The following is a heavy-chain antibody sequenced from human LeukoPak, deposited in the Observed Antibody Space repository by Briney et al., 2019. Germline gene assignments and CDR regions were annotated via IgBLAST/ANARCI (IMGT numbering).Heavy chain of an antibody. J-gene: IGHJ5*02. V-gene: IGHV3-21*04. CDR3: ARYITMVRGVTISNWFDP. Sequence: PGGSLRLSCAASGFTFSSYGMHWVRQAPGKGLEWVSSISSSSSYIYYADSVKGRFTISRDNAKNSLYLQMNSLRAEDTALYHCARYITMVRGVTISNWFDPWGQGTLVTVSS. D-gene: IGHD3-10*01. CDR2: ISSSSSYI. CDR1: GFTFSSYG.